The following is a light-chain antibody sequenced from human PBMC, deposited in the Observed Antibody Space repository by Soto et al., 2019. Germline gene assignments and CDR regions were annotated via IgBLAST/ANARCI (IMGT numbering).Light chain of an antibody. CDR1: QSVRSW. CDR3: QQYSSYWT. Sequence: TQSPGTLSLSPGERAPLFFRASQSVRSWLAWYQQKPGKAPKLLISKASILESGVPSRFSGSGSGTEFTLTISSLQPDDFATYYCQQYSSYWTFGQGTKVDIK. CDR2: KAS. V-gene: IGKV1-5*03. J-gene: IGKJ1*01.